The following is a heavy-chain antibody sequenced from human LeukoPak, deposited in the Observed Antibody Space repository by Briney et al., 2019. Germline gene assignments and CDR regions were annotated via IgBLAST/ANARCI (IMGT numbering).Heavy chain of an antibody. J-gene: IGHJ4*02. D-gene: IGHD4-17*01. CDR2: IYYSGST. CDR3: ARYGYGDPLFDH. Sequence: SETLSLTCTVSGGSISGYYWSWIRQPPGKGLEWIGYIYYSGSTNYNPSLKSRVTISVDTSKNQFSLKLRYVTAADTAVYYCARYGYGDPLFDHWGQGTLVTVSS. V-gene: IGHV4-59*08. CDR1: GGSISGYY.